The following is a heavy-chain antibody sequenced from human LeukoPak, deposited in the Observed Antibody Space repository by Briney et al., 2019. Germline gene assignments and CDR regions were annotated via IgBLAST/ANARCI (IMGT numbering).Heavy chain of an antibody. CDR2: IYHSGST. D-gene: IGHD3-10*01. V-gene: IGHV4-30-2*01. J-gene: IGHJ4*02. Sequence: SETLSLTCAVSGGSISSGGYSWSWIRQPPGKGLEWLGYIYHSGSTYYNPSLKSRVTISVDRSKNQFSLKLSSVTAADTAVYYCARGRSYYHGSGSQTMQDFDYWGQGTLVTVSS. CDR3: ARGRSYYHGSGSQTMQDFDY. CDR1: GGSISSGGYS.